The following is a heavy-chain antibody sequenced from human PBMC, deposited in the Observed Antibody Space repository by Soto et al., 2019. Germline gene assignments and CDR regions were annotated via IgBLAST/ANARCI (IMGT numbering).Heavy chain of an antibody. Sequence: GGSLRLSCTASGFTFGDYAMSWFRQAPGKGLEWVGFIRGKAYGGTREYAASVRGRFTISRDDSKSIAYLQMSSLKTEDTAVYYCGRDGGDCSGGTCPIDYWGQGTLVTVSS. CDR2: IRGKAYGGTR. J-gene: IGHJ4*02. V-gene: IGHV3-49*03. CDR1: GFTFGDYA. CDR3: GRDGGDCSGGTCPIDY. D-gene: IGHD2-15*01.